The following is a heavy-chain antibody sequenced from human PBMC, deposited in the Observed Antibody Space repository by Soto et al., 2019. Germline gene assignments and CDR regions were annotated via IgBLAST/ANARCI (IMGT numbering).Heavy chain of an antibody. J-gene: IGHJ4*02. Sequence: ASVKVSCKASGGTFSSYAISWVRQAPGQGLEWMGGIIPIFGTANYARKFQGRVTITADESTGTAYMELSSLRSEDTAVYYCAGGSAPLTYYYDSSGYYVFDYWGQGTLVTVSS. CDR3: AGGSAPLTYYYDSSGYYVFDY. CDR2: IIPIFGTA. CDR1: GGTFSSYA. V-gene: IGHV1-69*13. D-gene: IGHD3-22*01.